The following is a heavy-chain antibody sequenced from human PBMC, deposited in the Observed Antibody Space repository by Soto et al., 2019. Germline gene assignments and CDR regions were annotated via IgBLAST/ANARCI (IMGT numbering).Heavy chain of an antibody. D-gene: IGHD5-18*01. CDR3: EKEKGVRYRYGAVFDY. J-gene: IGHJ4*02. CDR1: GFTFSSYA. Sequence: GGSLRLSCAASGFTFSSYAMSWVRQAPGKGLEWVSAISGSGGSTYYADSVKGRFTISRDNSKNTLYLQMNSLRAEDTAVYYCEKEKGVRYRYGAVFDYWGQGYLVTVSS. CDR2: ISGSGGST. V-gene: IGHV3-23*01.